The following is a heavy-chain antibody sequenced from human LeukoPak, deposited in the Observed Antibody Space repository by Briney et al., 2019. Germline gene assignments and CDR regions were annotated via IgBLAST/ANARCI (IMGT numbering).Heavy chain of an antibody. V-gene: IGHV4-34*01. J-gene: IGHJ4*02. CDR3: ARRSGYGSGSYYSLRGYFDY. CDR1: GGSFSGYY. CDR2: INHSGST. D-gene: IGHD3-10*01. Sequence: PSETLSLTCAVYGGSFSGYYWSWIRQPPGKGLEWIGEINHSGSTNYNPSLKSRVTISVDTSKNQFSLKLSSVTAADTAVYYCARRSGYGSGSYYSLRGYFDYWGQGTLVTVSS.